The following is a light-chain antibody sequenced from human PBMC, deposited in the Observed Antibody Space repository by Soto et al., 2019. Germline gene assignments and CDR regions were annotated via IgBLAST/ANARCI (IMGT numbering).Light chain of an antibody. CDR1: QSVRNSY. CDR2: GAS. V-gene: IGKV3-20*01. J-gene: IGKJ2*01. CDR3: QLYGSSPYT. Sequence: EILLTQSPGTLSLSPGERATLSCRASQSVRNSYLAWYQQKPGQAPRLLIYGASGRATGIPDRFSGSGSGTDFTHTISRLEPEDFAVYYCQLYGSSPYTFGQGTKLEI.